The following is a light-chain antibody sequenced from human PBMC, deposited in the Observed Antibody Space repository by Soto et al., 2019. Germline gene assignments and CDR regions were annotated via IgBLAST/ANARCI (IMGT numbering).Light chain of an antibody. J-gene: IGKJ3*01. CDR2: GAS. Sequence: EIGLTQSPGTLSRSPGERATLSFRASQSVSSNYVAWFHQKPGQAPRLLIYGASSRATGVPDRFSASGSGTDFTLTISRLEPEDFAVYYCQQYGRSPFTFGPGTKVDIK. CDR3: QQYGRSPFT. V-gene: IGKV3-20*01. CDR1: QSVSSNY.